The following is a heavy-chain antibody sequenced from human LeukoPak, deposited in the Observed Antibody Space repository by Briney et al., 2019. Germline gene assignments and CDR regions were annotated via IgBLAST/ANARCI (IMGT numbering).Heavy chain of an antibody. V-gene: IGHV3-53*01. CDR1: GFTVSSNY. CDR2: IYSGGST. CDR3: ARGHCTNGVCSPFDP. J-gene: IGHJ5*02. D-gene: IGHD2-8*01. Sequence: GGSLRLSCAASGFTVSSNYMSWVRQAPGKGLEWVSIIYSGGSTYYAASVKGRFTISRDNSKNTLYLQMNSLRAEDTAVYYCARGHCTNGVCSPFDPWGQGTLVTVSS.